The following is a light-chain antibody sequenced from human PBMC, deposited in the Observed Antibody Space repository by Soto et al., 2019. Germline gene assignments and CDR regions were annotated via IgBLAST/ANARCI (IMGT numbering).Light chain of an antibody. CDR3: QQCYTTPYT. Sequence: DIQMTQSPSSLSASVGDRVNISCRASQTIKSYLNWYQHKPGKAPQLLISGASSLQGGVPSRFSGSASGPEFTLTISSLQPEDIATYYCQQCYTTPYTFGQGTKLDLK. J-gene: IGKJ2*01. CDR1: QTIKSY. CDR2: GAS. V-gene: IGKV1-39*01.